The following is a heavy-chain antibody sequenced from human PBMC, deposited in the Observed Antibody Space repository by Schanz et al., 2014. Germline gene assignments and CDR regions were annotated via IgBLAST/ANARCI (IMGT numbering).Heavy chain of an antibody. CDR1: GFTFSDYY. CDR3: AKGRFGELSAFDI. J-gene: IGHJ3*02. D-gene: IGHD3-10*01. CDR2: ISGSSRTI. Sequence: VQLVESGGGLVKPGGSLRLSCAASGFTFSDYYMSWIRQAPGKGLEWVSYISGSSRTIYYADSMKGRFTISRDNSKNTVHLQMNSLRAEDTAVYYCAKGRFGELSAFDIWGQGTTVTVSS. V-gene: IGHV3-11*01.